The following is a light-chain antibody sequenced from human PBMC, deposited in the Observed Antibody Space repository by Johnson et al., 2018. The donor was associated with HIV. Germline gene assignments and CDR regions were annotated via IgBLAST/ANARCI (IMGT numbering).Light chain of an antibody. CDR1: SSNIGNNY. J-gene: IGLJ1*01. CDR3: GTWDTSLSAYV. Sequence: QSVLTQPPSVPAAPGQKVTISCSGSSSNIGNNYVSWYQQLPGTAPKLLIYDNKKRPSGIPDRYYGSKSGTSATLGITGLQTVAEAYYYCGTWDTSLSAYVVGTETKRTVL. CDR2: DNK. V-gene: IGLV1-51*01.